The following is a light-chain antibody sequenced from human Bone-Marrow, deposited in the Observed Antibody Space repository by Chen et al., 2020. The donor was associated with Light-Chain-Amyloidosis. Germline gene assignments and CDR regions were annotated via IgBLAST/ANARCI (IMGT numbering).Light chain of an antibody. CDR1: SSDVGGYNH. J-gene: IGLJ1*01. Sequence: QSALTQPASVSWSPGQSIAISCTGTSSDVGGYNHVSWYQQHPGKAPKLMIYEVSNRPSGVSNRFSGSKSDNTASLTISGLQAEDEADYFCSSFSSSSTLFVFGTGTMVTVL. CDR2: EVS. V-gene: IGLV2-14*01. CDR3: SSFSSSSTLFV.